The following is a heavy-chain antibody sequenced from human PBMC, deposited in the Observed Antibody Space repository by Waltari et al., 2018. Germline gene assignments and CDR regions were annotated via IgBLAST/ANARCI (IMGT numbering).Heavy chain of an antibody. Sequence: QVQLVQSGAEVKKPGASVNVSCKASGFTFTSYYMPWVRQAPGPRLWWMGWIKPNSGGTNYGKKFQGRVTMTRDTSISTAYMELSRLRSDDTAVYYGARDPHSSSWYWFDPWGQGTLVTVSS. CDR3: ARDPHSSSWYWFDP. CDR1: GFTFTSYY. D-gene: IGHD6-13*01. J-gene: IGHJ5*02. CDR2: IKPNSGGT. V-gene: IGHV1-2*02.